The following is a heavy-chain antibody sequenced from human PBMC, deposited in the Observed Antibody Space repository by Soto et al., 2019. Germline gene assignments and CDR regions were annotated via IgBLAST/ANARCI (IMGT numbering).Heavy chain of an antibody. CDR2: ISGSGGST. CDR1: GFTFSSYA. J-gene: IGHJ4*02. Sequence: EVQLLESGGGLVQPGGSLRLSCAASGFTFSSYAMSWVRQAPGKGLEWVSAISGSGGSTYYADSVKGRFTISRDNSKNTLYLQMNSLRAEDTAVYYCAKSTVLLWFGELEPFDYWGQGTLVTVSS. CDR3: AKSTVLLWFGELEPFDY. V-gene: IGHV3-23*01. D-gene: IGHD3-10*01.